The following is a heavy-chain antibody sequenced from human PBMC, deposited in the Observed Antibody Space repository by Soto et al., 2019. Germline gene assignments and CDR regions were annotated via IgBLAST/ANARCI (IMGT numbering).Heavy chain of an antibody. CDR2: ISAYNGNT. CDR1: GYTFTSYG. Sequence: ASVKVSCKASGYTFTSYGISWVRQAPGQGLEWMGWISAYNGNTNYAQKLQGRVTMTTDTSTSTAYMELRSLRSDDTAVYYCARHFLRYSPRGYYMDVWGKGTTVTVSS. V-gene: IGHV1-18*01. J-gene: IGHJ6*03. D-gene: IGHD3-9*01. CDR3: ARHFLRYSPRGYYMDV.